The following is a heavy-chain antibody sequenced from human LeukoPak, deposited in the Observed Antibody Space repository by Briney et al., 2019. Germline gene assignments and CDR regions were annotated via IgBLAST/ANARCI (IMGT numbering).Heavy chain of an antibody. J-gene: IGHJ4*02. V-gene: IGHV3-9*01. CDR2: INWNSGSI. CDR1: GFTFDDYA. CDR3: ARVADDYDSSGYYYYFDY. D-gene: IGHD3-22*01. Sequence: GGSLRLSCAASGFTFDDYAMHWVRQAPGKGLEWVSGINWNSGSIGYADSVKGRFTISRDNAKNSLYLQMNSLRAEDTALYYCARVADDYDSSGYYYYFDYWGQGTLVTVSS.